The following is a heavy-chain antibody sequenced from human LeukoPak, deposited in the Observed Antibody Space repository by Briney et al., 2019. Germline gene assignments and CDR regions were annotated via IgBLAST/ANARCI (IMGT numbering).Heavy chain of an antibody. CDR2: IYYTGST. CDR1: GGSISSSSYY. J-gene: IGHJ5*02. V-gene: IGHV4-39*07. Sequence: SETLSLTCTVSGGSISSSSYYWGWIRQPPGKGLEWIGSIYYTGSTYYNPSLKSRVTISVDTSKNQFSLKLSSVTAADTAVYYCARDGGVAPHNWFDPWGQGTLVTVSS. CDR3: ARDGGVAPHNWFDP. D-gene: IGHD2-8*02.